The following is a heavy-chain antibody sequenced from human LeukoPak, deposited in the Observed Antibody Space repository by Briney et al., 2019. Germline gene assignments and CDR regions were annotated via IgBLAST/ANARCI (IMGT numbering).Heavy chain of an antibody. CDR1: GGSMRSYY. D-gene: IGHD5-12*01. CDR3: ARVGYSGSDSVDYYHYFGMDV. CDR2: IYPSGNT. V-gene: IGHV4-4*07. J-gene: IGHJ6*02. Sequence: SATLSLPCTVSGGSMRSYYWGWIRQPAGKGLEWIGRIYPSGNTYYNPSLQSRVTMSVDTSKNHLSLNLSSVTAADTAVYYCARVGYSGSDSVDYYHYFGMDVWGQGTSVTVSS.